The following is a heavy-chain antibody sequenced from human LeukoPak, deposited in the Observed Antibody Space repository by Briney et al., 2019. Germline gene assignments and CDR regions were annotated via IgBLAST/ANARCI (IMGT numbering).Heavy chain of an antibody. CDR1: GFTFSHFG. CDR2: IWSDGTNE. J-gene: IGHJ4*02. Sequence: GGSLRLSCAASGFTFSHFGMLWVRQAPGKGLEWVAVIWSDGTNEYYADSVKGRFSISRDNSKNTVSLQMNSLRTEDMAVYFCAKDAQRGFDYSNSLQYWGQGTLVTVSS. CDR3: AKDAQRGFDYSNSLQY. D-gene: IGHD4-11*01. V-gene: IGHV3-33*03.